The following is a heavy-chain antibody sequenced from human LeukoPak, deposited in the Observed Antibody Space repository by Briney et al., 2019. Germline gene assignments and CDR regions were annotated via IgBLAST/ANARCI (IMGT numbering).Heavy chain of an antibody. J-gene: IGHJ5*01. CDR2: IYYSGDT. CDR3: ARRRGNFWSDYYAFDS. V-gene: IGHV4-59*08. CDR1: GGSISSYY. Sequence: SETLSLTCTVSGGSISSYYWSWIRQPPGKGLEWLGYIYYSGDTNYSPSLTSRVTISLDTSQNQFSLKLSSVTAADTAVYYCARRRGNFWSDYYAFDSWGLGTLVTVSS. D-gene: IGHD3-3*01.